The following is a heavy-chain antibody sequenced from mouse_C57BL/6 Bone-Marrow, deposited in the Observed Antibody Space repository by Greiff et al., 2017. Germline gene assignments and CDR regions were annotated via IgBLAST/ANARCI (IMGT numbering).Heavy chain of an antibody. CDR1: GFTFSSYA. Sequence: EVKLMESGGGLVKPGGSLKLSCAASGFTFSSYAMSWVRQTPEKRLEWVATISDGGSYTYDPDNVKGRFTISRDNAKNNLYLQMSHLKSEDTAMYYCARDWDVAYWGQGTRVTVSA. CDR2: ISDGGSYT. D-gene: IGHD4-1*01. CDR3: ARDWDVAY. V-gene: IGHV5-4*01. J-gene: IGHJ3*01.